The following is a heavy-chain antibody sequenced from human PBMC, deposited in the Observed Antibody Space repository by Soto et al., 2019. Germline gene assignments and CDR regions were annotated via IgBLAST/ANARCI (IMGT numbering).Heavy chain of an antibody. CDR3: ARAFITIFGVVINDAFDI. D-gene: IGHD3-3*01. J-gene: IGHJ3*02. CDR2: ISSSSSYI. V-gene: IGHV3-21*01. Sequence: GGSLRLSCAASGFTFSSYSMNWVRQAPGKGLEWASSISSSSSYIYYADSVKGRFTISRDNAKNSLYLQMNSLRAEDTAAYYCARAFITIFGVVINDAFDIWGQGTMVTVSS. CDR1: GFTFSSYS.